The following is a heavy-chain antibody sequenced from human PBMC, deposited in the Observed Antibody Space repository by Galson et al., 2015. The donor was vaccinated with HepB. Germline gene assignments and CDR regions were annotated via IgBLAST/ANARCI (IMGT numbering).Heavy chain of an antibody. D-gene: IGHD3-3*01. CDR3: ARGRRSFGVVYYYYGMDV. CDR2: INPNSGGT. CDR1: GSTFTGYY. Sequence: SVKVSCKASGSTFTGYYMHWVRQAPGQGLEWMGWINPNSGGTNYAQKFQGRVTMTRDTSISTAYMELSRLRSDDTAVYYCARGRRSFGVVYYYYGMDVWGQGTTVTVSS. J-gene: IGHJ6*02. V-gene: IGHV1-2*02.